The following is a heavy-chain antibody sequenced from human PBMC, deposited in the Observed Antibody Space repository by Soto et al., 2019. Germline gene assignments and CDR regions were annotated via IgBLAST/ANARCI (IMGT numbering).Heavy chain of an antibody. CDR2: ISYDGSNK. CDR1: GFTFSSYG. V-gene: IGHV3-30*18. Sequence: GGSLRLSCAASGFTFSSYGMHWVRQAPGKGLEWVAVISYDGSNKYYADSVKGRFTISRDNSKNTLYLQMNSLRAEDTAVYYCAKSSSGSLHNWFDPWGQGTLVTVSS. J-gene: IGHJ5*02. D-gene: IGHD1-26*01. CDR3: AKSSSGSLHNWFDP.